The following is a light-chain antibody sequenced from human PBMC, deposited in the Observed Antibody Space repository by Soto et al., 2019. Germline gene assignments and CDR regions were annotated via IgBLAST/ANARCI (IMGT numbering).Light chain of an antibody. CDR3: QVWETSTNHLI. CDR2: RDN. J-gene: IGLJ2*01. V-gene: IGLV3-21*02. Sequence: SYELTQPPSVSVAPGQTATVPCGGNDIGRRSVHWYQQRPGQAPVVVVYRDNVRPSGIPERFSGSNSGNTATLTIRRVEAGDEAAYYCQVWETSTNHLIFGGGTKLTVL. CDR1: DIGRRS.